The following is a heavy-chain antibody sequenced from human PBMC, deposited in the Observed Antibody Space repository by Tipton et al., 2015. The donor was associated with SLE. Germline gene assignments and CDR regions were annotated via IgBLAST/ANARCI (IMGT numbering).Heavy chain of an antibody. Sequence: GSLRLSCAASGFTLSRYAMSWVRQAPGKGLEWVSVIYSGNSIYYADSVKGRFTISRDNAKNTLYLQLNRLRAEDTAVYCCARFGLTEQVLLIVGPGLWGHG. D-gene: IGHD3-16*01. V-gene: IGHV3-23*03. CDR1: GFTLSRYA. CDR2: IYSGNSI. CDR3: ARFGLTEQVLLIVGPGL. J-gene: IGHJ3*01.